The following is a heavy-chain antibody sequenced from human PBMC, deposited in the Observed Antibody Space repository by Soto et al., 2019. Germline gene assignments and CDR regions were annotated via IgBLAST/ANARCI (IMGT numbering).Heavy chain of an antibody. V-gene: IGHV3-30-3*01. J-gene: IGHJ4*02. Sequence: QVRLLESGGGVVRPGRSLRLSCTASGFTFRRYAMHWVRQALGKGLEWVTLISYDGTNQYYADSVKGRFTISRDNSRNTLFLHIRALRAADTAVYYCARGLGFIHYFDYWGQGTLVTVSS. CDR3: ARGLGFIHYFDY. D-gene: IGHD3-10*01. CDR2: ISYDGTNQ. CDR1: GFTFRRYA.